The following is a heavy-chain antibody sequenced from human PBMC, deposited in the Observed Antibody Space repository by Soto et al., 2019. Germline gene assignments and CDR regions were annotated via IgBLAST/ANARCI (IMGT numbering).Heavy chain of an antibody. Sequence: SETLSLTCTVSGGSISSGDYYWSWIRQPPGKGLEWIGYIYYSGSTYYNPSLKSRVTISVDTSKNQFSLKLSSVTAADTAVYYCASAGEDYDSSGAQSDYWGQGTLVTVSS. CDR2: IYYSGST. V-gene: IGHV4-30-4*01. CDR1: GGSISSGDYY. CDR3: ASAGEDYDSSGAQSDY. J-gene: IGHJ4*02. D-gene: IGHD3-22*01.